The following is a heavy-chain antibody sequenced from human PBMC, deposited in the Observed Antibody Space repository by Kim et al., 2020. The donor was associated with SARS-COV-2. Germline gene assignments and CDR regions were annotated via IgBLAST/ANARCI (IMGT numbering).Heavy chain of an antibody. D-gene: IGHD4-17*01. J-gene: IGHJ3*02. Sequence: GGSLRLSCAASGFAFSDCHMSWIRQAPGKGLEWISHITSSGIDSYYANSVQGRFTVSRDNARTLLYLQMNFLRAEDTALYYCACARSAVAFDIWGLGTMV. CDR2: ITSSGIDS. CDR3: ACARSAVAFDI. V-gene: IGHV3-11*01. CDR1: GFAFSDCH.